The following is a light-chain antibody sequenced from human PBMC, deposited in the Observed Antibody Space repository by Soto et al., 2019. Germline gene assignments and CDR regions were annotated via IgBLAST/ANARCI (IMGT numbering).Light chain of an antibody. CDR3: QQANSFPRT. Sequence: DIQMTQSPSSVSASVGDRVTITCRASQAISTWLAWYQQNPGKAPKLLIYSASNFQSGVPSRFSGSGSGTDFTLTISSLQPEDFETYYCQQANSFPRTFGQGTKVEIK. V-gene: IGKV1D-12*01. CDR2: SAS. J-gene: IGKJ1*01. CDR1: QAISTW.